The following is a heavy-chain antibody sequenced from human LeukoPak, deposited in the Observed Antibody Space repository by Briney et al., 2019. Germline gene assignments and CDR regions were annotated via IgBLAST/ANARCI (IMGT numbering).Heavy chain of an antibody. J-gene: IGHJ4*02. CDR3: AILPVVVTAVDY. CDR1: GGTFSSYA. Sequence: SVKVSCKASGGTFSSYAISWVRQAPGQGLEWMGRIIPIFGTANYAQKFQGRVTITTDESTSTAHMELSSLRSEDTAVYYCAILPVVVTAVDYWGQGTLVTVSS. CDR2: IIPIFGTA. D-gene: IGHD2-21*02. V-gene: IGHV1-69*05.